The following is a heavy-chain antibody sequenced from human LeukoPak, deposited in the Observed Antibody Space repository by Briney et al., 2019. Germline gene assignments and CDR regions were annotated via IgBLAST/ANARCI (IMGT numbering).Heavy chain of an antibody. CDR1: EFTFSSYS. CDR3: ARRRAPVDCSSTSCDD. J-gene: IGHJ4*02. V-gene: IGHV3-7*03. D-gene: IGHD2-2*01. Sequence: GGSLRLSCAASEFTFSSYSMNWVRQAPGKGLEWVANIKEDGSEKYYVDSVKGRFTISRDNAKNSLYLEMNSLRAEDTAVYYCARRRAPVDCSSTSCDDWGQGTLVTVSS. CDR2: IKEDGSEK.